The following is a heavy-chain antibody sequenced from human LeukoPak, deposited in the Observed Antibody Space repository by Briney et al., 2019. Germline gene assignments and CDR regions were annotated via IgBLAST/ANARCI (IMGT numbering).Heavy chain of an antibody. D-gene: IGHD1-26*01. CDR1: GYTFTGYY. J-gene: IGHJ6*02. CDR2: INPNSGGT. CDR3: ARDGGATNYYYYGMDV. V-gene: IGHV1-2*04. Sequence: ASVKVSCQASGYTFTGYYMHWVRQAPGHGLEWMGGINPNSGGTNYAQKFQGCVTMTRDTSISTAYMELSRLRSDDTAVYYCARDGGATNYYYYGMDVWGQGTTVTVSS.